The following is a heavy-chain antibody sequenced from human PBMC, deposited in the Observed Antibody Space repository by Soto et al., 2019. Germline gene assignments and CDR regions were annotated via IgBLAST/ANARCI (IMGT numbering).Heavy chain of an antibody. CDR2: INPNSGGT. CDR1: GYTFTGYY. V-gene: IGHV1-2*04. Sequence: ASVKVSCKASGYTFTGYYMHWVRQAPGQGLEWMGWINPNSGGTNYAQKFQGWVTMTRDTSISTAYMELSRLRSDDTAVYYCARDDSRILAANWGWGKGDDAFDIWGQGTMVTVSS. D-gene: IGHD7-27*01. CDR3: ARDDSRILAANWGWGKGDDAFDI. J-gene: IGHJ3*02.